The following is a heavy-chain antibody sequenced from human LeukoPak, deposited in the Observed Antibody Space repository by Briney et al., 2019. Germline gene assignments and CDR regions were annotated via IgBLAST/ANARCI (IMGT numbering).Heavy chain of an antibody. J-gene: IGHJ6*03. CDR3: ARDREGSSSSDYYYYMDV. V-gene: IGHV3-72*01. CDR2: IRRKGQSYTT. D-gene: IGHD6-6*01. Sequence: GGSLRLSCAASGFTFSDYILDWVRQAPGKGLEWVGRIRRKGQSYTTEYAASVKGRFTISRDDSKNSLYLHMNSLRTEDTAVYYCARDREGSSSSDYYYYMDVWGKGTTVTVSS. CDR1: GFTFSDYI.